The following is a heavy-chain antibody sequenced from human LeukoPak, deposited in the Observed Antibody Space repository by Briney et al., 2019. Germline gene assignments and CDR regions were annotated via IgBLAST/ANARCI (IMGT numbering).Heavy chain of an antibody. D-gene: IGHD6-19*01. V-gene: IGHV3-11*05. CDR3: ARVYSSGWTIFDY. Sequence: GGSLRLSCAAPGFTFSDYYMSWIRQAPGKGLEWVSYISSSSSYTNYADSVKGRFTISRDNAKNSLYLQMNSLRAEDTAVHYCARVYSSGWTIFDYWGQGTLVTVSS. J-gene: IGHJ4*02. CDR2: ISSSSSYT. CDR1: GFTFSDYY.